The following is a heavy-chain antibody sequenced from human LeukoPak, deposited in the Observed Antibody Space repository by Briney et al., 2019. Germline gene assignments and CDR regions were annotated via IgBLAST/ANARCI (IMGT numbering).Heavy chain of an antibody. J-gene: IGHJ4*02. CDR2: IGRQGDSDAT. Sequence: GGSLRLSCAASGLTFSGSGIHWVRQASGKGLEWLGRIGRQGDSDATRYAASLKGKFTISRVDSRNTAYLQMNSLKTEDAAVYYCAGDYNFLTGINYWGQGTLVTVSS. V-gene: IGHV3-73*01. CDR1: GLTFSGSG. D-gene: IGHD3-9*01. CDR3: AGDYNFLTGINY.